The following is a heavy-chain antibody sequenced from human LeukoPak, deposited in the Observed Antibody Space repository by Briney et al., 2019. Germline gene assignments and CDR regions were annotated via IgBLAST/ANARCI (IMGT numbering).Heavy chain of an antibody. CDR3: AKEGGGGTFYFDY. J-gene: IGHJ4*02. D-gene: IGHD3-16*01. CDR1: GFTFDDYA. V-gene: IGHV3-9*01. Sequence: PGGSLRLSCAASGFTFDDYAMHWVRHTPGKGLEWVSGISWSSGAIGYADSVKGRFTISRDNAKNSLYLQMNSLRPEDTALYYCAKEGGGGTFYFDYWGQGTLVTVSS. CDR2: ISWSSGAI.